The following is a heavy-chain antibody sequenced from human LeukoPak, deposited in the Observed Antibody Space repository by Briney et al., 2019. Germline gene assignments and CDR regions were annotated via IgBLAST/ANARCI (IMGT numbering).Heavy chain of an antibody. J-gene: IGHJ4*02. Sequence: GESLKISCKGSGYSFTRYWIAWVHQMPGKGLEWMGIIYPDDSNTRYSPSFQGQVTFAADKSTNTASLQWSSLKASDTAMYYCARRSSGARGPLDHWGQGALVTVSS. V-gene: IGHV5-51*07. CDR3: ARRSSGARGPLDH. CDR2: IYPDDSNT. CDR1: GYSFTRYW. D-gene: IGHD3-10*01.